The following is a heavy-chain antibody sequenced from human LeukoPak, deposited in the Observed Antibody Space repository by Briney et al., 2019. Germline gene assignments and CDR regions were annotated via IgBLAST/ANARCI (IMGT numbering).Heavy chain of an antibody. V-gene: IGHV3-23*01. D-gene: IGHD2-2*01. Sequence: PGGSLRLSCAASGFTFSSYAMSWVRQAPGKGLEWVSAISGSGGSTYYADSVKGRFTISRDNSKNTLYLQMNSLRAEDTAVYYCAKDSWLGQLLFLGDDAFDIWGQGTMVTVSS. CDR2: ISGSGGST. CDR3: AKDSWLGQLLFLGDDAFDI. CDR1: GFTFSSYA. J-gene: IGHJ3*02.